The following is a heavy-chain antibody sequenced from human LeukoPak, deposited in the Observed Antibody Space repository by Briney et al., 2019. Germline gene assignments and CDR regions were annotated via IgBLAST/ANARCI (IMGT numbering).Heavy chain of an antibody. D-gene: IGHD3-10*01. CDR2: INPNSGGT. CDR3: ARGLRITMVRGARANWFDP. J-gene: IGHJ5*02. Sequence: ASVKVSCKASGYTFTGYYMHWVRQAPGQGLEWMGWINPNSGGTNYAQKFQGRVTMTRDTSISTAYMELSRLRSDDTAGYYCARGLRITMVRGARANWFDPWGQGTLVTVSS. CDR1: GYTFTGYY. V-gene: IGHV1-2*02.